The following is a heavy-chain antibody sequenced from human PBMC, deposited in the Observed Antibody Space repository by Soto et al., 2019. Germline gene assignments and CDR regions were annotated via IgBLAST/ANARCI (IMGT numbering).Heavy chain of an antibody. V-gene: IGHV2-5*01. CDR2: IYWNDDK. J-gene: IGHJ4*02. Sequence: QITLKESGPTLVRPTQTLTLTCTFSGFSLSTSGLGVGWIRQPPGKALGWLALIYWNDDKRYSPSLKARLTITKDTSKNQVVLKMTNMDPVDTATYYCAHRPSGWYLFDYWGQGTLVTVSS. D-gene: IGHD6-19*01. CDR1: GFSLSTSGLG. CDR3: AHRPSGWYLFDY.